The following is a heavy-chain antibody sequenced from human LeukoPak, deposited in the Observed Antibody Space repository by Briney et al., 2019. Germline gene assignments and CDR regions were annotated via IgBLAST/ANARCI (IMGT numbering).Heavy chain of an antibody. J-gene: IGHJ4*02. Sequence: ASVKVSCKASGYTFTSYDINWVRQAPGQGLEWMGWMNPNSGNTGYAQKFQGRVTMTRNTSISTAYMELSGLRSEDTAVYYCARVGPSSGYYSLDYWGQGTLVTVSS. CDR3: ARVGPSSGYYSLDY. CDR1: GYTFTSYD. V-gene: IGHV1-8*01. D-gene: IGHD3-22*01. CDR2: MNPNSGNT.